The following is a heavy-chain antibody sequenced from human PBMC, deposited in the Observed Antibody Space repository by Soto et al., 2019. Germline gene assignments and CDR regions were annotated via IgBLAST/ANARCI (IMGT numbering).Heavy chain of an antibody. CDR2: IEISGTST. V-gene: IGHV3-23*05. J-gene: IGHJ6*04. Sequence: GSLRLSCAASGFSFSKYAMTWFRQAPGTGLEWVSTIEISGTSTYYTDSVKGRFTISRDDSKNTLYLQMGSLRAEETAVYYCVRGRYSNDVWGKGTTVTVSS. CDR1: GFSFSKYA. CDR3: VRGRYSNDV. D-gene: IGHD1-20*01.